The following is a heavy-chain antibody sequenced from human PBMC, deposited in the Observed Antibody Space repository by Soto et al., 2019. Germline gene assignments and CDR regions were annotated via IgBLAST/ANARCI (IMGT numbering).Heavy chain of an antibody. Sequence: PGGSLRLSCAASGFTFNSHSMNWVRQAPGKGLEWASYISSTSRTIYYADSVKGRFTISRDNAKNSLYLQMNSLRDEDTAVYYCARGLRDGYNCLYYWGQGTLVTVS. J-gene: IGHJ4*02. V-gene: IGHV3-48*02. CDR2: ISSTSRTI. CDR1: GFTFNSHS. CDR3: ARGLRDGYNCLYY. D-gene: IGHD5-12*01.